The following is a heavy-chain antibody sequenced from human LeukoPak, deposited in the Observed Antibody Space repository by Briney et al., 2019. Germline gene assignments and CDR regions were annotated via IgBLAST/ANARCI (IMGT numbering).Heavy chain of an antibody. V-gene: IGHV3-30-3*01. D-gene: IGHD3-16*01. CDR3: ARGDIMITFGGVIGTPVDY. Sequence: PGGSLRLSCAASGFTFSSYAMHWVRQAPGKGLEWVAVISYDGSNKYYADSVKGRFTVSRDNSKNTLYLQMNSLRAEDTAVYYCARGDIMITFGGVIGTPVDYWGQGTLVTVSS. CDR1: GFTFSSYA. J-gene: IGHJ4*02. CDR2: ISYDGSNK.